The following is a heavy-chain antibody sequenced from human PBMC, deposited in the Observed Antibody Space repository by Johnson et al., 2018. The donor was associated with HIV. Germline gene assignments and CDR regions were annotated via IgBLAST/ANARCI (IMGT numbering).Heavy chain of an antibody. D-gene: IGHD1-26*01. CDR3: ARSLGVVGAIVKGAFDI. CDR2: IYSGGSI. CDR1: GFTVSSNY. J-gene: IGHJ3*02. V-gene: IGHV3-66*02. Sequence: VQLVESWGGLVQPGGSLRLSCAASGFTVSSNYMSWVRQAPGKGLEWVSVIYSGGSIYYADSVKGRFTISRDNSKNTLYLQMNSLRAEDTAVYYCARSLGVVGAIVKGAFDIWGQGTMVTVSS.